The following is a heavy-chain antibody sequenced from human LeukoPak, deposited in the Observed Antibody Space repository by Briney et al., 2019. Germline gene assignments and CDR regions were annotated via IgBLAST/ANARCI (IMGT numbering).Heavy chain of an antibody. V-gene: IGHV4-4*08. CDR1: GDSISSYY. J-gene: IGHJ3*02. Sequence: SETLSLTCTVSGDSISSYYWSWIRQPPGKGLEWIGRIYISENTNYNPSLKSRVTISIDTSKNQFSLKLSSVTAADTAVYYCAGTEWERFGNAFDIWGQGTMVTVSS. D-gene: IGHD1-26*01. CDR2: IYISENT. CDR3: AGTEWERFGNAFDI.